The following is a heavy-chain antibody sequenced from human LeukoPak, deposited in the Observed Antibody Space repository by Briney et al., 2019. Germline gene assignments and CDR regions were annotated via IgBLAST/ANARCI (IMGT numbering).Heavy chain of an antibody. CDR2: FSAYNGNT. Sequence: ASVKVSCKASGYTFTSNGISWVRQAPGQGLEWMGWFSAYNGNTNYARKLQGRVTMTTDTSTSTAYMELRSLRSDDTAVYYCARDCSSTSCYPTVGYYYYGMDVWGQGTTVTVSS. D-gene: IGHD2-2*01. CDR1: GYTFTSNG. J-gene: IGHJ6*02. CDR3: ARDCSSTSCYPTVGYYYYGMDV. V-gene: IGHV1-18*01.